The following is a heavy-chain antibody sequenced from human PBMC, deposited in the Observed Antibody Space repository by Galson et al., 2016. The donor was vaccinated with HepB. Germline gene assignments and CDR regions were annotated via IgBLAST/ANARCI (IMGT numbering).Heavy chain of an antibody. V-gene: IGHV3-53*01. CDR3: ARGPVGTYYSGPTWFDP. D-gene: IGHD3-10*01. Sequence: SLRLSCAVSGFGVGSTYMNWVRQAPGEGLEWASVIYSNGRTYYADSVRSRFTVSRDRSKTILYLQMNSLRVEDTAVYYCARGPVGTYYSGPTWFDPWGQGTLVPVSS. CDR2: IYSNGRT. J-gene: IGHJ5*02. CDR1: GFGVGSTY.